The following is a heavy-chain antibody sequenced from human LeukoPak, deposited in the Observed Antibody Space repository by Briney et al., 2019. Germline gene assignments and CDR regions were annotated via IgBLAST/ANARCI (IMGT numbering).Heavy chain of an antibody. V-gene: IGHV3-30*04. J-gene: IGHJ4*02. CDR2: ISYDGSNK. CDR1: GFTFSSYA. Sequence: PGRSLRLSCAASGFTFSSYAMHWVRQAPGKGLEWVAVISYDGSNKYYADSVKGRFTISRDNSKNTLYLQMNSLRAEDTAVYYCARDLERIAVAGYFDYWGQGTLVTVSS. D-gene: IGHD6-19*01. CDR3: ARDLERIAVAGYFDY.